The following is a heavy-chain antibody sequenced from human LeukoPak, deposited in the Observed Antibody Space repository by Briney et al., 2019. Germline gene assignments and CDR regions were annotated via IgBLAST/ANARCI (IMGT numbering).Heavy chain of an antibody. CDR2: ISSSGSTI. V-gene: IGHV3-48*03. CDR3: AKDYGSGSYYNLGFDY. Sequence: PGGSLRLSCAASGFTFSSYEMNWVRQAPGKGLEWVSYISSSGSTIYYADSVKGRFTISRDNSKNTLYLQMNSLRAEDTAVYYCAKDYGSGSYYNLGFDYWGQGTLVTVSS. CDR1: GFTFSSYE. J-gene: IGHJ4*02. D-gene: IGHD3-10*01.